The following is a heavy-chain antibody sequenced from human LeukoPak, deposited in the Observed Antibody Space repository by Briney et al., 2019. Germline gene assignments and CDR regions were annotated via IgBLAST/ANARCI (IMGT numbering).Heavy chain of an antibody. Sequence: SETLSLTCAISGGSISGTPYSWGWIRQPPGMGLEWIGSIYYSGSPYYNPSFKSRPTISVDTSKNQFSLKLTSVTAADTAVYYCARASTIFGHFAYWGRGTLVTVSS. D-gene: IGHD3-3*01. CDR1: GGSISGTPYS. J-gene: IGHJ4*02. CDR2: IYYSGSP. V-gene: IGHV4-39*07. CDR3: ARASTIFGHFAY.